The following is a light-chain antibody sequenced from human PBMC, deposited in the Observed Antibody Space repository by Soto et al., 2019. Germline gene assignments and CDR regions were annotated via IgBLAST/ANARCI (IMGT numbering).Light chain of an antibody. CDR1: QSVSSSY. CDR3: QQYAGSPRT. J-gene: IGKJ1*01. CDR2: EAS. Sequence: EIVLTQSPGTLSLSPGERATLSCRASQSVSSSYLAWYQQKPGQAPRLLMYEASSRATGIPDRFSGSGSGTDFTLTISRLEPEDFAVYYCQQYAGSPRTFGQGTKVGIK. V-gene: IGKV3-20*01.